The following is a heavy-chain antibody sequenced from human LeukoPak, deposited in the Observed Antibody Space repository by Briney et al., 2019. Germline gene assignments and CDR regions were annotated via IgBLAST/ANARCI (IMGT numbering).Heavy chain of an antibody. Sequence: GGSLRLSCAASGFTFISYWMSWVRQAPGKGLEWVANIKQDGSEKYYVDSVKGRFTISRDNAKNSLYLQMNSLRAEDTAVYYCARAPTYSSGWTGYFQHWGQGTLVTVSS. D-gene: IGHD6-19*01. CDR1: GFTFISYW. V-gene: IGHV3-7*01. CDR3: ARAPTYSSGWTGYFQH. CDR2: IKQDGSEK. J-gene: IGHJ1*01.